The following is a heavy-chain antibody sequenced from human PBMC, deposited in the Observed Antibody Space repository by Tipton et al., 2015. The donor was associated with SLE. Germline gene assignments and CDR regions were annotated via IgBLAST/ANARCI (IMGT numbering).Heavy chain of an antibody. CDR3: ARQSEAAAGKDWFDP. V-gene: IGHV5-51*01. D-gene: IGHD6-13*01. CDR2: IYPGDSDT. Sequence: QLVQSGAEVKKPGESLKISCKGSGYSFSNNWIGWVRQIPGKGLEWMGIIYPGDSDTRYSPSFQGQVTISADKSISTVYLQWRSLKASDTAMYYCARQSEAAAGKDWFDPWGQGTLVTVSS. CDR1: GYSFSNNW. J-gene: IGHJ5*02.